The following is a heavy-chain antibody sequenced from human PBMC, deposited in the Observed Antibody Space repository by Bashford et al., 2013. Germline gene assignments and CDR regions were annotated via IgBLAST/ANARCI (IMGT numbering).Heavy chain of an antibody. D-gene: IGHD2-2*03. Sequence: VRQAPGKGLEWVSSISRSGTHIPYAASVKGRFTTSRDNAKNSLYLQMDSLRAEDTAVYYCARDGYCISPTCLMLPDYWGQGTLVTVSS. CDR2: ISRSGTHI. J-gene: IGHJ4*02. V-gene: IGHV3-21*01. CDR3: ARDGYCISPTCLMLPDY.